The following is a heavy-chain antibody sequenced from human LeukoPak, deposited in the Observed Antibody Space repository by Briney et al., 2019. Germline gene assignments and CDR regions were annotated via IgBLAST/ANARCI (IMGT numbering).Heavy chain of an antibody. CDR2: IRQDGGEK. D-gene: IGHD6-13*01. CDR1: GFTFSDYW. Sequence: GGSLRLSCAVSGFTFSDYWMNWVRQAPGKGLEWVARIRQDGGEKYYVDSVKGRFTISRDYTKNSLYLQMTGLRAEDTAVYFCARDGTAPGLYFDLWGQGTLVAVSS. CDR3: ARDGTAPGLYFDL. J-gene: IGHJ4*01. V-gene: IGHV3-7*01.